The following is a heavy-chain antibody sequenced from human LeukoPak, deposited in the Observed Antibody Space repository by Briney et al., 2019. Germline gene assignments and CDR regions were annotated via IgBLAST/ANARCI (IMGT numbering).Heavy chain of an antibody. CDR1: GFIFSDAW. CDR3: ARDKGYSIDQ. CDR2: INGDGSST. D-gene: IGHD5-18*01. Sequence: GGSLRLSCAASGFIFSDAWMHWVRQAPGTGLVWVSRINGDGSSTSYADFVKGRFTISRDNAKNTLYLQMNSLRAEETAIYYCARDKGYSIDQWGQGTLVTVSS. V-gene: IGHV3-74*01. J-gene: IGHJ5*02.